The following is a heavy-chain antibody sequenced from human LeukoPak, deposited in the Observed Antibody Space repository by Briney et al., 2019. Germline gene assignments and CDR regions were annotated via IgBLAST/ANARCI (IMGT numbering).Heavy chain of an antibody. CDR1: GFTVSSNY. CDR3: AKDGGSYYRDYFDY. D-gene: IGHD1-26*01. V-gene: IGHV3-23*01. Sequence: PGGSPRLSCAASGFTVSSNYMSWVRQAPGKGLEWVSAISGSGGSTYYADSVKGRFTISRDNSKNTLYLQMNSLRAEDTAVYYCAKDGGSYYRDYFDYWGQGTLVTVSS. J-gene: IGHJ4*02. CDR2: ISGSGGST.